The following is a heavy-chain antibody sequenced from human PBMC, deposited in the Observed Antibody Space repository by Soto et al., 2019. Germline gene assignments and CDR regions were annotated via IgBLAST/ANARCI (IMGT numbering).Heavy chain of an antibody. Sequence: NPSETLSLTCTVSGGSISSYYWSWIRQPPGKGLEWIGYIYYSGSTNYNPSLKSRVTISVDTSKNQFSLKLSPVTAADTAVYYCARGGSYYTFSYYYYGMDVWGQGTTVTVSS. J-gene: IGHJ6*02. CDR1: GGSISSYY. CDR2: IYYSGST. CDR3: ARGGSYYTFSYYYYGMDV. D-gene: IGHD1-26*01. V-gene: IGHV4-59*01.